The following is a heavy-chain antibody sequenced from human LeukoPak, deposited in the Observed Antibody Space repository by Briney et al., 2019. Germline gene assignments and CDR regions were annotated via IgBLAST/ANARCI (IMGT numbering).Heavy chain of an antibody. CDR3: ARSGWNGVSANWFDP. CDR2: INPSGGST. Sequence: GASVKVSCKASGYTFTSYYMHWVRQAPGQGLEWMGIINPSGGSTSYAQKFQGRVTVTRDTSTSTVYMELSSLRSEDTAVYYCARSGWNGVSANWFDPWGQGTQVTVSS. V-gene: IGHV1-46*01. D-gene: IGHD1-1*01. J-gene: IGHJ5*02. CDR1: GYTFTSYY.